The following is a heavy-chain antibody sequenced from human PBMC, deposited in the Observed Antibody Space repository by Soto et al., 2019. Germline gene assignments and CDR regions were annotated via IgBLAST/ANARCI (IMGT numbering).Heavy chain of an antibody. D-gene: IGHD6-6*01. CDR3: ARDQALAQFDY. V-gene: IGHV1-18*01. J-gene: IGHJ4*02. CDR2: INAYIGNT. CDR1: GYTFTNYG. Sequence: QVQLVQSGAEVKKPGASVKVSCKASGYTFTNYGISWVRQAPGQGLEWMGWINAYIGNTKYAQKLQGRVTMTTDTSTNTAYMELRSLRSDDTAVYYCARDQALAQFDYWGQGTLVTVSS.